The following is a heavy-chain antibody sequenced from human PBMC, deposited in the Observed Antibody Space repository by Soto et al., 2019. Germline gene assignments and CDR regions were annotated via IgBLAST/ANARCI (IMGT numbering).Heavy chain of an antibody. CDR3: ARLNGYCVSTSCHGYYGMDV. Sequence: PSETLSLTCAVYGGSFSGYYLSWIRQPPGKGLEWIGEINHSGSTNYNPSLKSRVTISVDTSKNQFSLKLSSVTAADTAVYYCARLNGYCVSTSCHGYYGMDVWGQGTTVTVSS. J-gene: IGHJ6*02. D-gene: IGHD2-2*03. CDR2: INHSGST. V-gene: IGHV4-34*01. CDR1: GGSFSGYY.